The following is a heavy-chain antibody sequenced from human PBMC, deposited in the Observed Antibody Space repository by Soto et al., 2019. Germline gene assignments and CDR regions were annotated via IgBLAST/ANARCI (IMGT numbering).Heavy chain of an antibody. J-gene: IGHJ6*03. D-gene: IGHD1-26*01. CDR1: GDTFTDYY. Sequence: QVQLVQSGAEVKKPGASVTVSCRSSGDTFTDYYMHWVRQAPGQGLEWMGWINPNSGVTKYAQKFQGWVTKTMDTSVRKVDMKLSRLRSDAKAVYYWASECVGATAIFDYYYFYGDVWGTGTTVTVSS. V-gene: IGHV1-2*04. CDR3: ASECVGATAIFDYYYFYGDV. CDR2: INPNSGVT.